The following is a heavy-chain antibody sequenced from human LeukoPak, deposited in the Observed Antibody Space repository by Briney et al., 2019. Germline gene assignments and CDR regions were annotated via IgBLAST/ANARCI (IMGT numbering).Heavy chain of an antibody. D-gene: IGHD2-21*01. CDR1: GFTFSTYF. J-gene: IGHJ3*02. CDR2: IASDGSHT. Sequence: GGSLRLSCAASGFTFSTYFMHWVRQAPGKGLEWVADIASDGSHTFYVESVKGRFTISRDYSKNTLYLQMNSLRAEDTAVYFCARERQDTILHSGAFDIWGQGTMVTVSS. CDR3: ARERQDTILHSGAFDI. V-gene: IGHV3-30-3*01.